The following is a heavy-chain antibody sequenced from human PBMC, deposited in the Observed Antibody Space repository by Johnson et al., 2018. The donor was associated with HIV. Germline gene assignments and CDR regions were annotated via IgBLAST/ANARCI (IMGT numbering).Heavy chain of an antibody. CDR3: SRGIAAAGTPVAFDV. Sequence: VQLVESGGGLVQPGGSLRLSCAASGFTFGEYAMSWFRQAPGKGLEWVSFIRSKAYGGTTEYAASVKGRFIISRADSKSIAYLQMTSLKTEDTGVYYCSRGIAAAGTPVAFDVWGQGTMVIVFS. CDR1: GFTFGEYA. J-gene: IGHJ3*01. V-gene: IGHV3-49*03. CDR2: IRSKAYGGTT. D-gene: IGHD6-13*01.